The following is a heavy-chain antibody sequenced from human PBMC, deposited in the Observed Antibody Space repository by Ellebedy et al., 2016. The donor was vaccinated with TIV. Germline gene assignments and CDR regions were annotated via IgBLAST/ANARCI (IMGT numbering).Heavy chain of an antibody. V-gene: IGHV1-2*02. J-gene: IGHJ3*02. D-gene: IGHD4-17*01. CDR3: AKLRGMTTVITEDI. CDR1: GYTFIAYY. Sequence: ASVKVSCXASGYTFIAYYIHWVRQAPGQGLAWMGWINPNSGGTNYAQKFQGRVTMSRDTSISTAYMELSRLRSDDTAVYYCAKLRGMTTVITEDIWGQGTMVTVSS. CDR2: INPNSGGT.